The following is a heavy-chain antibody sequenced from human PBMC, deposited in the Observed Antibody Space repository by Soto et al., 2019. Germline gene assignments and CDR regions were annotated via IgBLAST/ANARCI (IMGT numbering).Heavy chain of an antibody. CDR2: TYYRSKWSN. J-gene: IGHJ6*02. D-gene: IGHD3-16*02. V-gene: IGHV6-1*01. Sequence: SQTLSLTCDISRDSVSTNSAAWNWIRQSPSRGLEWLGRTYYRSKWSNDYAVSVKSRITINPDTAKNQFSLQLNSVTPEDTAVYYCANSVLFYRRPYYCMDVCCPGTTLTVSS. CDR1: RDSVSTNSAA. CDR3: ANSVLFYRRPYYCMDV.